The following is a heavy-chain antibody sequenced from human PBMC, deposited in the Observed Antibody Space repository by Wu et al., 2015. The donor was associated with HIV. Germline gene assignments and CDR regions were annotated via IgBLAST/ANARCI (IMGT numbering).Heavy chain of an antibody. CDR3: VESGXTTRXWXSXXTSTRWSRLRTNRPNYY. CDR1: GYTFTDYY. CDR2: ISRYNFDT. Sequence: QVQLVQSGAEVKKPGASVKVSCKAFGYTFTDYYIHWVRQAPGQGLEWMGWISRYNFDTHYAQKFQGRVTMTTDKSTNTAYMELRGLRSDDTAVYYRVESGXTTRXWXSXXTSTRWSRLRTNRPNYY. D-gene: IGHD3-16*01. V-gene: IGHV1-2*02. J-gene: IGHJ6*01.